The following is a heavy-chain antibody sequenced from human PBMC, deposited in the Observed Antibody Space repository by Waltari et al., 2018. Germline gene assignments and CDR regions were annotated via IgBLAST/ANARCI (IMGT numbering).Heavy chain of an antibody. D-gene: IGHD6-13*01. V-gene: IGHV3-21*01. Sequence: EVQLVESGGGLVKPGGSLRLSCAASGFTFSSYSMNWVRQAPGKGLEWVSSISSSSSYIYYADSVKGRFTSSRDNAKNSLYLQMNSLRAEDTAVYYCAREAAAGPYFDYWGQGTLVTVSS. CDR3: AREAAAGPYFDY. J-gene: IGHJ4*02. CDR2: ISSSSSYI. CDR1: GFTFSSYS.